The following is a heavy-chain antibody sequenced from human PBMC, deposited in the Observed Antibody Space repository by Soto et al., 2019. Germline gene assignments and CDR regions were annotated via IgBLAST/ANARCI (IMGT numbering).Heavy chain of an antibody. CDR3: ARFLESEYYFDY. CDR1: GYTFTSYD. J-gene: IGHJ4*02. Sequence: ASVKVSCKASGYTFTSYDINWVRQATGQGLEWMGWMNPNSGNTGYAQKFQGRVTMTRNTSISTAYMELSSLRSEDTAVYYCARFLESEYYFDYWGQGTLVTVSS. CDR2: MNPNSGNT. V-gene: IGHV1-8*01.